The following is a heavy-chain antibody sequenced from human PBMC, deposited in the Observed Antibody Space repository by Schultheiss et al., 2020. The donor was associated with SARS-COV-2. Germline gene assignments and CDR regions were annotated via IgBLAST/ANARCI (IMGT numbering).Heavy chain of an antibody. V-gene: IGHV4-61*08. CDR3: AGSSSWYRNWFDP. CDR1: GGSISSGGYY. D-gene: IGHD6-13*01. CDR2: IYHSGST. Sequence: SETLSLTCTVSGGSISSGGYYWSWIRQHPGKGLEWIGYIYHSGSTNYNPSLKSRVIMSVDTSKNQFSLKLSSVTAADTAVYYCAGSSSWYRNWFDPWGQGTLVTVSS. J-gene: IGHJ5*02.